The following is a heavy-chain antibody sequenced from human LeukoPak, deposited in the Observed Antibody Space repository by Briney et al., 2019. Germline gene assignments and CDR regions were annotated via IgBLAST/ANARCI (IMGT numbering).Heavy chain of an antibody. CDR3: ARSGGLWLLTYYFDY. D-gene: IGHD3-22*01. CDR2: MSGYNGNP. V-gene: IGHV1-18*01. CDR1: GYSFTTYG. J-gene: IGHJ4*02. Sequence: ASVKVSCKASGYSFTTYGINWVRQAPGQGLEWMGWMSGYNGNPNYAEKFQGRVTMTTDTSTGTAYMELRSLSSDDTAVYFCARSGGLWLLTYYFDYWGQGTLVTVSS.